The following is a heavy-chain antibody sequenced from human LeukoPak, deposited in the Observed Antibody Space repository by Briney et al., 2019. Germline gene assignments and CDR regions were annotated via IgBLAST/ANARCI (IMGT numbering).Heavy chain of an antibody. Sequence: GASVKVSCKVSAYTLTELSMHWVRQAPGKGLEWMGGFDPEDGETIYAQKFQGRVTMTEDTSTETAYMELSSLRSEDTAVFYCATDLVAARPDWGQGTLVTVSS. D-gene: IGHD6-6*01. V-gene: IGHV1-24*01. J-gene: IGHJ4*02. CDR2: FDPEDGET. CDR1: AYTLTELS. CDR3: ATDLVAARPD.